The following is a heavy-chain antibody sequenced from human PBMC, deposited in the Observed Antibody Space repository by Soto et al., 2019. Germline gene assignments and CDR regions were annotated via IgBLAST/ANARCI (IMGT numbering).Heavy chain of an antibody. V-gene: IGHV3-23*01. CDR2: ISGSGAVT. D-gene: IGHD2-2*01. J-gene: IGHJ3*02. CDR1: GLTFSSDA. CDR3: ANDKGCTSTTCNWYAFDI. Sequence: EVQLLESGGGLVQPGGSLRLSCAASGLTFSSDAMSWVRQAPGKGLEWVSAISGSGAVTYYAASVKGRFTISRDNSKNTLYLQMNSMRAEDTAVYYCANDKGCTSTTCNWYAFDIGCQGTMATVSS.